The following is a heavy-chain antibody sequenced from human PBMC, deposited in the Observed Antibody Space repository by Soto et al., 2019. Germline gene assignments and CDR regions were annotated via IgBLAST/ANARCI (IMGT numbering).Heavy chain of an antibody. J-gene: IGHJ1*01. V-gene: IGHV1-18*04. CDR1: FYTVNSYG. Sequence: SVKVSCNASFYTVNSYGISWVRQAPGQRLEWMGWISAYNGNTNYAQKLQGRVTMTTDTSTSKAYMALRSLRSDDTAVYYCARVPYRAEYFQHWGQGTLVTVYS. CDR2: ISAYNGNT. D-gene: IGHD5-12*01. CDR3: ARVPYRAEYFQH.